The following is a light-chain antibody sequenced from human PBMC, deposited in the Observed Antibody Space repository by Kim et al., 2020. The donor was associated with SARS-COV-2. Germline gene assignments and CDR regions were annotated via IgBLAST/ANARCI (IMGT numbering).Light chain of an antibody. Sequence: DIQMTQSPSTLSASVGDRVTITCRASQIISSWLAWYQQKPGKAPKLLIYKASSLESGVPSRFSGSGSGTEFTLTISSLQPDDFATYYCQQYDRLYTFGQGTKLEI. CDR1: QIISSW. J-gene: IGKJ2*01. V-gene: IGKV1-5*03. CDR2: KAS. CDR3: QQYDRLYT.